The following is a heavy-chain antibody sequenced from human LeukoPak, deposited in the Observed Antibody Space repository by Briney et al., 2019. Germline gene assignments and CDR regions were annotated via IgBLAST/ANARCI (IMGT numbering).Heavy chain of an antibody. CDR1: GFTFSAYW. V-gene: IGHV3-7*01. J-gene: IGHJ3*02. D-gene: IGHD2-2*01. CDR2: IRLDGSEN. Sequence: GGSLRLSCVASGFTFSAYWMTWVRQAPGKGLDWVANIRLDGSENYYVDSVRGRFTISRDNAKNSLYLQMNSLRAEDTAVYYCARRARYCTSTSCDPIGAFDIRGQGTMVTVSS. CDR3: ARRARYCTSTSCDPIGAFDI.